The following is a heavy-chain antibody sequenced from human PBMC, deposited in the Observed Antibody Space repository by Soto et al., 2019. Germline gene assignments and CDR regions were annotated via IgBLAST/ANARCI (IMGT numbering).Heavy chain of an antibody. Sequence: SETLSLTCTVSGGSISSSSYYWGWIRQRPGKGLEWIGNIYYSGSTYYNPSLKSRVTISVDTSKNQFSLKLSSVTAADTAVYYCASGQWLERLDYWGQGTLVTVS. J-gene: IGHJ4*02. D-gene: IGHD1-1*01. CDR2: IYYSGST. V-gene: IGHV4-39*07. CDR1: GGSISSSSYY. CDR3: ASGQWLERLDY.